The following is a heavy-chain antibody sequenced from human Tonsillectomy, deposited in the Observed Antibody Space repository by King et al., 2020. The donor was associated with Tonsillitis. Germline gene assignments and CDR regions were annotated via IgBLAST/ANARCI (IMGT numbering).Heavy chain of an antibody. Sequence: VQLVESGGGVVQPGRSLRLSCEASGFTFSSSAMHWVRQAPGKGLEWVAVISSDGRNKYYTDSVRGRFTISRDNSKNTLYLQMNSLRAEDTAVYYCARLHYYTSGTSDYWGQGTLVTVSA. CDR1: GFTFSSSA. CDR3: ARLHYYTSGTSDY. CDR2: ISSDGRNK. V-gene: IGHV3-30*04. D-gene: IGHD3-10*01. J-gene: IGHJ4*02.